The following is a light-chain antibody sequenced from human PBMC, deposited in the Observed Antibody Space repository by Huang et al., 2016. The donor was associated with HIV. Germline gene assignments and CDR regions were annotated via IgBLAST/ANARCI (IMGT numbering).Light chain of an antibody. CDR2: GAS. J-gene: IGKJ2*01. CDR1: QTINRNY. CDR3: QQYGDSPYT. Sequence: EIVLTQSPGTLSLSPGERAILSCRASQTINRNYLAWYQHKRDQAPRLLIFGASNRATGIPDRFSGSGSGTEFALTITRLAPEDFAVYYCQQYGDSPYTFGQGARLEI. V-gene: IGKV3-20*01.